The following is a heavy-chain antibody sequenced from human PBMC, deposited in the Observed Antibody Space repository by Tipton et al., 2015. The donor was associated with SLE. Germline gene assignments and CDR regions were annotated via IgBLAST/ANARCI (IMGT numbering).Heavy chain of an antibody. CDR1: GFIFSSYC. D-gene: IGHD3-9*01. Sequence: SLRLSCAASGFIFSSYCMYLVRPAPGKGLEWVSSISSSSSYIYYADSVKGRFTISRDNSKNTLYLQMNSLGAADTAVDYCARRDWADAFDIWGQGTMVTVSS. CDR3: ARRDWADAFDI. J-gene: IGHJ3*02. V-gene: IGHV3-21*01. CDR2: ISSSSSYI.